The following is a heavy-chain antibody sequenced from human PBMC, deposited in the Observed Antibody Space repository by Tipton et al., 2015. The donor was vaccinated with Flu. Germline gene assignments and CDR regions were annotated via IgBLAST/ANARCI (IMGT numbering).Heavy chain of an antibody. CDR1: GDSISSSNYY. D-gene: IGHD4-11*01. V-gene: IGHV4-39*07. CDR2: TFHSGNT. CDR3: ARRDYSNYVSEPKNWFSP. J-gene: IGHJ5*02. Sequence: GLVKPSETLSLTCGVSGDSISSSNYYWGWIRQPPGKGLEWIGNTFHSGNTYLNPSLKSRVTISIDTSRNQFSLKVSSVTAADTAVYYCARRDYSNYVSEPKNWFSPWGQGALITASS.